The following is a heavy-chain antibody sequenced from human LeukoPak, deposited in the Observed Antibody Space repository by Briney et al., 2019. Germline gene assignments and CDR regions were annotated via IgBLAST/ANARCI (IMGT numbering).Heavy chain of an antibody. J-gene: IGHJ4*02. CDR1: GGSFSGYY. V-gene: IGHV4-34*01. D-gene: IGHD3-10*01. CDR2: IYYSGST. CDR3: ASEWIGDYYYGSGSYYNEFDY. Sequence: SETLSLTCAVYGGSFSGYYWSWIRQPPGKGLEWIAIIYYSGSTYYNPSLKSRVTISVDTSKNQFSLKLSSVTAADTAVYYCASEWIGDYYYGSGSYYNEFDYWGQGTLVTVSS.